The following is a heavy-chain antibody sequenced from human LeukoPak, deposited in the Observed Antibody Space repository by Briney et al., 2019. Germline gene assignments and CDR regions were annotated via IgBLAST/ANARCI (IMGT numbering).Heavy chain of an antibody. V-gene: IGHV3-66*01. Sequence: GGSLRLSCAASGFTVSSNYMSWVRQAPGGGLEWVAVIYSGSSTYYTESLKGRFTISRDNSKNTLYLQMNSLRAEDTAVYYCASTVTTPYYYYGMDVWGQGTTVTVSS. CDR1: GFTVSSNY. CDR3: ASTVTTPYYYYGMDV. J-gene: IGHJ6*02. CDR2: IYSGSST. D-gene: IGHD4-17*01.